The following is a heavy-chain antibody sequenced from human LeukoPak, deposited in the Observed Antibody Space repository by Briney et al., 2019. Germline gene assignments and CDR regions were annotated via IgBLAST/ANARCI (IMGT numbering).Heavy chain of an antibody. D-gene: IGHD5-18*01. Sequence: PGGSLRLSCAASGFTFSSYWMHWVRQAPGKGLVWVSRIKSDGSSISYAGFVKGRFTISRDNAKNSLYLQMNSLRAEDTAVYYCARDYPRYSYGLFDYWGQGTLVTVSS. CDR3: ARDYPRYSYGLFDY. J-gene: IGHJ4*02. V-gene: IGHV3-74*01. CDR2: IKSDGSSI. CDR1: GFTFSSYW.